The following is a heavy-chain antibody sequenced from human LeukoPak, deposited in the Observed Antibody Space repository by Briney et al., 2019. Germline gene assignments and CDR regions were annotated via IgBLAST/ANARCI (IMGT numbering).Heavy chain of an antibody. CDR1: GYTFTGYY. D-gene: IGHD6-13*01. Sequence: ASVKPSCKASGYTFTGYYMHWVRHAPGQGSEWMGWIKPNSGGTNYAQKFQGRVTMTRDTSISTAYMELRRLRSDDTAVYYCARGQGYSSSSPELLDIWGQGTMVTVSS. V-gene: IGHV1-2*02. J-gene: IGHJ3*02. CDR2: IKPNSGGT. CDR3: ARGQGYSSSSPELLDI.